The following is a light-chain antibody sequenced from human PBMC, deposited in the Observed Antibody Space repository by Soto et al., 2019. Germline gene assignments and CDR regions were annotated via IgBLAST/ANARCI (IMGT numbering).Light chain of an antibody. V-gene: IGLV2-14*01. CDR1: SSDVGGYKY. CDR3: SSYTSSSTFYV. Sequence: QSVLTQPASVSGSPGQSITISCTGTSSDVGGYKYVSWYQQHPGKAPKLMIYDVSNRPSGVSNRFSGSKTGNTASLTISELQAEDEADYYCSSYTSSSTFYVFGTGTKVTVL. CDR2: DVS. J-gene: IGLJ1*01.